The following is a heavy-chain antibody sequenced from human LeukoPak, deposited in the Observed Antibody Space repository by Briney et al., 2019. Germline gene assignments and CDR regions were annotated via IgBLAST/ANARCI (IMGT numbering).Heavy chain of an antibody. CDR3: VRQKYYYDSSGYYHNNWFDP. J-gene: IGHJ5*02. V-gene: IGHV4-31*03. CDR2: IYYSGST. CDR1: GGSISSGGYY. Sequence: SETLSLTCTVSGGSISSGGYYWSWIRQHPGKGLERIGYIYYSGSTYYNPSLKSRVTISVDTSKNQFSLKLSSVTAADTAVYYCVRQKYYYDSSGYYHNNWFDPWGQGTLVTVSS. D-gene: IGHD3-22*01.